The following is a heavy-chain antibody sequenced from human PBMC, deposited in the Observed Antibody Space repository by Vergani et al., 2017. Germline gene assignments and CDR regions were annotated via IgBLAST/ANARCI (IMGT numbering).Heavy chain of an antibody. CDR3: ATRHNWNYESLAFDI. Sequence: VQLQQWGAGLLKPSETLSLTCAVYGGSFSGYYWSWIRQPPGKGLEWVSAISGSGGSTYYADSVKGRFTISRVNSKNTLYLQMNSLRAEDTAVYYCATRHNWNYESLAFDIWGQGTMVTVSS. CDR1: GGSFSGYY. D-gene: IGHD1-7*01. V-gene: IGHV3-23*01. CDR2: ISGSGGST. J-gene: IGHJ3*02.